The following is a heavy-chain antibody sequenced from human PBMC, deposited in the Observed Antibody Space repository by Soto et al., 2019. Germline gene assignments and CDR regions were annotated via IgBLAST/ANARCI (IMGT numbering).Heavy chain of an antibody. V-gene: IGHV3-23*01. CDR1: GFTFSSYA. Sequence: GGSLRLSCAASGFTFSSYAMSWVRQAPGKGLEWVSAISGSGGSTYYADSVKGRFTISRDNSKNTLYLQMNSLRAEDTAVYYCAKGRERWFGECVDYWGQGTLVTVSS. CDR2: ISGSGGST. J-gene: IGHJ4*02. CDR3: AKGRERWFGECVDY. D-gene: IGHD3-10*01.